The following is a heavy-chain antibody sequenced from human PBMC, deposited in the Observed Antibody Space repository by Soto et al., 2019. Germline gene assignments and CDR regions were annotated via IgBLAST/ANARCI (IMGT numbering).Heavy chain of an antibody. Sequence: EVQLVESGGGLVQPGRSLRLSCAASGFTFDDYAMHWVRQAPGKGLEWVSGISWNSGSIGYADSVKGRFTISRDNAKNSLYLQMNSRRAEDTALYYCAKDIIWVRTTLTSGLFDYWGQGTLVTVSS. D-gene: IGHD4-17*01. CDR1: GFTFDDYA. CDR3: AKDIIWVRTTLTSGLFDY. J-gene: IGHJ4*02. V-gene: IGHV3-9*01. CDR2: ISWNSGSI.